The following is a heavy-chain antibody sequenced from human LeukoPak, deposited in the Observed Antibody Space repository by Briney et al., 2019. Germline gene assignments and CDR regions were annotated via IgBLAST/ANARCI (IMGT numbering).Heavy chain of an antibody. J-gene: IGHJ3*02. CDR1: GYSISSGYY. Sequence: PSETLSLTCTVSGYSISSGYYWGWIRQPPGKGLEWIGSIYHSGSTYYNPSLKSRVTISVDTSKNQFSLKLSSVTAADTAVYYCARGVAYIVVVTAISRGAFDIWGQGTMVTVSS. V-gene: IGHV4-38-2*02. D-gene: IGHD2-21*02. CDR2: IYHSGST. CDR3: ARGVAYIVVVTAISRGAFDI.